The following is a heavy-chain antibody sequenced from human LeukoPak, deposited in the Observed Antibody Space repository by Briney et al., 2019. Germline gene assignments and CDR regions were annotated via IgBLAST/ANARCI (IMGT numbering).Heavy chain of an antibody. J-gene: IGHJ4*02. Sequence: ASVKVSCKASGYMFSTYGLSWVRQAPGQGLEWMGWINTKNGNTNYPQKFQGRVTVTTDTSTTTAYMELTSLTADDTAMYYCAGEVVLNAAHCRDDCSSAQFFDHWGQGTPLTVSS. CDR1: GYMFSTYG. V-gene: IGHV1-18*04. D-gene: IGHD2-21*01. CDR2: INTKNGNT. CDR3: AGEVVLNAAHCRDDCSSAQFFDH.